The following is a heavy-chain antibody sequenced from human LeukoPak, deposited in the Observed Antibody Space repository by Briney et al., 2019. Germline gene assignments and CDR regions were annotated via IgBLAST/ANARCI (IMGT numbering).Heavy chain of an antibody. CDR1: GFTFSSYG. Sequence: GGSLRLSCAASGFTFSSYGMHWVRQAPGRGLEWVAVIRYDGSNKYYADSVKGRFTISRDNSKNTLYLQMNSLRAEDTAVYYCAKGAGSWLYYYYYYMDVWGKGTTVTVSS. CDR3: AKGAGSWLYYYYYYMDV. J-gene: IGHJ6*03. CDR2: IRYDGSNK. V-gene: IGHV3-30*02. D-gene: IGHD6-13*01.